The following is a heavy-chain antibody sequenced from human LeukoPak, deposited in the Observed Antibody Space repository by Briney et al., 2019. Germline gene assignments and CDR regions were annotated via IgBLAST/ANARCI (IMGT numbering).Heavy chain of an antibody. D-gene: IGHD2-15*01. V-gene: IGHV6-1*01. J-gene: IGHJ3*02. Sequence: SQTLSLSCAISGDSVSSNSTTWNWIRQSPSRGLEWLGRTYYRSKWYNDYAVSVKSRITINPDTSKNQFSLQLNSVTPEDTAVYYCARGDCSGGTCYSDSAFHIWGQGTMVIVSS. CDR3: ARGDCSGGTCYSDSAFHI. CDR2: TYYRSKWYN. CDR1: GDSVSSNSTT.